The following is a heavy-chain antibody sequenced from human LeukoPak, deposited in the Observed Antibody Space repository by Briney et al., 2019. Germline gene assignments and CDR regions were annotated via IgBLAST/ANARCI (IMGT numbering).Heavy chain of an antibody. J-gene: IGHJ4*02. D-gene: IGHD6-6*01. CDR2: VYDSGST. V-gene: IGHV4-39*07. CDR1: GASFSSSRHY. Sequence: PSETLSLTCTVSGASFSSSRHYWGWNRQPPGKGLEWIGSVYDSGSTYYNPSLKSRVTISLDTSKNQFSLKLTSVTAADTAVYYCAKTGSTIAARPPDYWGQGTLVTVSS. CDR3: AKTGSTIAARPPDY.